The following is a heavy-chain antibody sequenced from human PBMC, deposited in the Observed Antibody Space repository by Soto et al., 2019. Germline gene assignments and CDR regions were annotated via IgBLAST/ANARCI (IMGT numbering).Heavy chain of an antibody. CDR3: AKDPPPLIDYFDY. J-gene: IGHJ4*02. D-gene: IGHD3-22*01. CDR2: ISDNGGTT. Sequence: PGGSLRLSCAASEFTFSNYAMSWVRQAPGKGLEWVSSISDNGGTTYYADSVKGRFTISRDNSKNTLYLQMNSLRAEDTAVYYCAKDPPPLIDYFDYSGQGTQVTVFS. V-gene: IGHV3-23*01. CDR1: EFTFSNYA.